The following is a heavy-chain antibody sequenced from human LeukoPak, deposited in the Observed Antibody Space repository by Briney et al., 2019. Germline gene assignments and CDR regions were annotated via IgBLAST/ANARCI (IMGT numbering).Heavy chain of an antibody. Sequence: GGSLRLSCTASGFTFGDYAMSWVRQAPGKGLEWVGFIRSKAYGGTTEYAASVKGRFTISRDDSKSIAYLQMNSLKTEDTAVYYCTRAPITMVREVILFYYYYYMDVWGKGTTVTISS. V-gene: IGHV3-49*04. CDR2: IRSKAYGGTT. J-gene: IGHJ6*03. D-gene: IGHD3-10*01. CDR3: TRAPITMVREVILFYYYYYMDV. CDR1: GFTFGDYA.